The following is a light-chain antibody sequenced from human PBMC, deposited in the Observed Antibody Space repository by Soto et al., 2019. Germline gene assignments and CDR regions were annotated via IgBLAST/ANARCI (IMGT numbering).Light chain of an antibody. CDR2: DAS. Sequence: DIQMTQSPSTLSASVGDRVTITCRASQSISSWLAWYQQKPGKAPKLLIYDASSLESGVPSRYSGSGSGTEFTLTISSRQPDDFATYCCQQYNSHWTFGQGTKVEIK. CDR3: QQYNSHWT. CDR1: QSISSW. J-gene: IGKJ1*01. V-gene: IGKV1-5*01.